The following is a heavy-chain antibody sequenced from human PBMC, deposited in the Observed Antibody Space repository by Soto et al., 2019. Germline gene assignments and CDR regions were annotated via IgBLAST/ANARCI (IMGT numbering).Heavy chain of an antibody. Sequence: KPSETLSLTCTVSGGSISSGDYYWSWIRQPPGKGLEWIGYIYYSGSTYYNPSLKSRVTISVDTSKNQFSLKLSSVTAADTAVYYCASPSSDGLYAFDTWGQGTIVTVSS. V-gene: IGHV4-30-4*01. J-gene: IGHJ3*02. CDR1: GGSISSGDYY. CDR2: IYYSGST. CDR3: ASPSSDGLYAFDT. D-gene: IGHD3-16*01.